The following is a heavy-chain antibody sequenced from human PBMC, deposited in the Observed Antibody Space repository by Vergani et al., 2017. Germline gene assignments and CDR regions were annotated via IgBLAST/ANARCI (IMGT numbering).Heavy chain of an antibody. J-gene: IGHJ4*02. V-gene: IGHV3-30*01. Sequence: QVQLVESGGGVVQPGRSLRLSCAASGFTFSSYAMNWVRQAPGKGLEWVAVISYDGSNKYYADSVKGRFTISRDNSKNTLYLQMNSLRAEDTAVYYCARVPSSAVAASYYFDDWGQGTLVTVSS. D-gene: IGHD6-19*01. CDR2: ISYDGSNK. CDR3: ARVPSSAVAASYYFDD. CDR1: GFTFSSYA.